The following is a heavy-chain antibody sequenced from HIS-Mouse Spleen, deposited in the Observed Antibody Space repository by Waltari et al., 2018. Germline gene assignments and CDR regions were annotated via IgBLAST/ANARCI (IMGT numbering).Heavy chain of an antibody. V-gene: IGHV3-9*01. CDR1: GFTFDDYA. J-gene: IGHJ3*02. D-gene: IGHD3-10*01. CDR3: AKDIESYYYGSGSYYYDAFDI. CDR2: ISWNSGSI. Sequence: EVQLVESGGGLVQPGRSLRLSCAASGFTFDDYAMHWVRQAPGKGLVWVSGISWNSGSIGYADSVKGRFTISRDNAKNSLYLQMNSLRAEDTALYYCAKDIESYYYGSGSYYYDAFDIWGQGTMVTVSS.